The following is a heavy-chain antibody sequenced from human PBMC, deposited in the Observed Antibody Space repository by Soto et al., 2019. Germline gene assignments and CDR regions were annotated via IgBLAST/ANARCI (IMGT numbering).Heavy chain of an antibody. J-gene: IGHJ5*02. CDR1: GGTFSSYA. V-gene: IGHV1-69*13. D-gene: IGHD2-15*01. CDR3: ARDKFAEVHCSGGSCYKYWFDP. CDR2: IIPIFGTA. Sequence: ASVKVSCKASGGTFSSYAISWVRQAPGQGLEWMGGIIPIFGTANYAQKFQGRVTITADESTSTAYMELSSLRSEDTAVYYCARDKFAEVHCSGGSCYKYWFDPWGQGTLVTVSS.